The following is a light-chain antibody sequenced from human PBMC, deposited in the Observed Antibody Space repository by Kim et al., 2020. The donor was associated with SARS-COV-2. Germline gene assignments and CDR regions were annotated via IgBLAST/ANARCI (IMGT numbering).Light chain of an antibody. CDR2: YDS. Sequence: SYELTQPPSVSVAPGKTARITCGGNNIGSKSVHWYQQKPGQAPVLVIYYDSDRPSGIPERFSGSNSGNTATLTISRVEAGDEADYYCQVWDSSSASYVFGTGTKVTV. V-gene: IGLV3-21*04. J-gene: IGLJ1*01. CDR1: NIGSKS. CDR3: QVWDSSSASYV.